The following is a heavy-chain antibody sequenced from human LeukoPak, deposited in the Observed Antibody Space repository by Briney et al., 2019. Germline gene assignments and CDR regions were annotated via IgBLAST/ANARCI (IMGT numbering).Heavy chain of an antibody. V-gene: IGHV5-51*01. CDR1: GYSFTTYW. Sequence: GVSLKISCEASGYSFTTYWITWVRQMPGKGLEWMAIIYSGDSDTRYSPSFQGQVTISVDKSISTAYLQWSSLKASDTAIYYCAIHSYGYRHWGQGTLVTVSS. CDR2: IYSGDSDT. J-gene: IGHJ4*02. CDR3: AIHSYGYRH. D-gene: IGHD5-18*01.